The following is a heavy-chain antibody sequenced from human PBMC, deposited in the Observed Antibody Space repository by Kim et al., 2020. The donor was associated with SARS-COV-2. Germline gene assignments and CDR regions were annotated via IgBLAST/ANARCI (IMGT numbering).Heavy chain of an antibody. CDR1: GFTVSSNY. Sequence: GGSLRLSCAASGFTVSSNYMSWVRQAPGKGLEWVSVIYSGGSTYYADSVKGRFTISRDNSKNRLYLQMNSLRAEDTAVYYCARDGMQCLPPYYYYYGMDVWGQGTTVTASS. CDR2: IYSGGST. J-gene: IGHJ6*02. D-gene: IGHD6-19*01. CDR3: ARDGMQCLPPYYYYYGMDV. V-gene: IGHV3-66*01.